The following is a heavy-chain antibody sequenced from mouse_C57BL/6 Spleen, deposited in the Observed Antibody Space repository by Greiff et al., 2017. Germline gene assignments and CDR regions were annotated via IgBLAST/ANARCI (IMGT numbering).Heavy chain of an antibody. J-gene: IGHJ4*01. V-gene: IGHV1-66*01. CDR1: GYSFTSYY. CDR2: IYPGSGNT. D-gene: IGHD2-13*01. Sequence: QVQLQQSGPELVKPGASVKISCKASGYSFTSYYIHWVKQRPGQGLEWIGWIYPGSGNTKYNEKFKGKATLTAATSSSTAYMQLSSLTSEDSAVYYCASDYSYYAMDYWGQGTSVTVSS. CDR3: ASDYSYYAMDY.